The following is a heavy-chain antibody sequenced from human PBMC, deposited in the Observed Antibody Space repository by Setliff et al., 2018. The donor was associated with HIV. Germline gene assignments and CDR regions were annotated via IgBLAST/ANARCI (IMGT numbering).Heavy chain of an antibody. V-gene: IGHV4-30-4*08. CDR3: ARDATSYYYGSGSSYNPVLFDY. Sequence: KTSETLSLTCTVSGGSISSDDYYWNWIRQPPGKGLEWIGYIYYSGSTYYNPSLKSRVTISVDTSKNQFSLKLSSVTAADTAIYYCARDATSYYYGSGSSYNPVLFDYWGQGTLVTVSS. J-gene: IGHJ4*02. CDR1: GGSISSDDYY. CDR2: IYYSGST. D-gene: IGHD3-10*01.